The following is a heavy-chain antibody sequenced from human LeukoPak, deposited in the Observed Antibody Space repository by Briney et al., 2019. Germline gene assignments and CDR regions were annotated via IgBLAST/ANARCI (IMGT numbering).Heavy chain of an antibody. D-gene: IGHD3-10*01. V-gene: IGHV3-21*04. CDR1: GFTFSSYS. J-gene: IGHJ4*02. CDR3: ARARYYGSGSYLDYFDY. CDR2: ISSSSSYI. Sequence: GGSLRLSYAASGFTFSSYSMNWVRQAPGKGLEWVSSISSSSSYIYYADSVKGRFTISRDNAKNSLYLQMNSLRAEDTALYHCARARYYGSGSYLDYFDYWGQGTLVTVSS.